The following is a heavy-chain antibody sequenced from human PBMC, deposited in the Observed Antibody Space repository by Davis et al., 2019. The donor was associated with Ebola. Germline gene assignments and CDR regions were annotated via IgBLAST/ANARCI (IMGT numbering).Heavy chain of an antibody. D-gene: IGHD2-15*01. Sequence: FTFSRDNAKNSLYLQMNSLRAEDTAVYYCARVVVAYYYGMDVWGQGTTVTVSS. V-gene: IGHV3-11*05. CDR3: ARVVVAYYYGMDV. J-gene: IGHJ6*02.